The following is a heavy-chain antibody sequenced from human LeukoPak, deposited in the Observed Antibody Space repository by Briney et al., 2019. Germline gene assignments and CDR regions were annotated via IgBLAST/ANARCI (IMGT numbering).Heavy chain of an antibody. CDR1: GVSISPYY. CDR2: IHTSGSN. D-gene: IGHD2-21*02. V-gene: IGHV4-4*09. CDR3: ARLPGGDSSSVVAFDI. Sequence: SETLSLTCAVSGVSISPYYWAWIRQPPGKGLEWIGYIHTSGSNNQYPSLKSRVTISVDTSKNQFSLNLRSVTAADTAVYYCARLPGGDSSSVVAFDIWGQGTLVTVSS. J-gene: IGHJ3*02.